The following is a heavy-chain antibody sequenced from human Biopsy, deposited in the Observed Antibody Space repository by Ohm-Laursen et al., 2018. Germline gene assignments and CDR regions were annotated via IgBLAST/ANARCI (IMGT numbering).Heavy chain of an antibody. V-gene: IGHV4-34*01. CDR3: VRGVDYYDPYHYYALDV. Sequence: TLCLTWAVYGESFNGYYWSWIRQTPGKGLEWIGEINHSGRTNYNPSLKSRVTISVDTSKNQFSLKVRSVTAADTAVYYCVRGVDYYDPYHYYALDVWGQGTTVTVSS. CDR2: INHSGRT. J-gene: IGHJ6*02. CDR1: GESFNGYY. D-gene: IGHD3-22*01.